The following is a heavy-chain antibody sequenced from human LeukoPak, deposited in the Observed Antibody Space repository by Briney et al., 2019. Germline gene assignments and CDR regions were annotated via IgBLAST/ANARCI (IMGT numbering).Heavy chain of an antibody. V-gene: IGHV3-48*02. CDR1: GFTFNAFS. CDR2: ISGSSFSI. CDR3: ARDQSRASADY. J-gene: IGHJ4*02. Sequence: PGGSLRLSCEASGFTFNAFSMNWVRQAPGKGLEWVSYISGSSFSIFYADSVKGRFTISRDNAKNSLYLQMNSLRHEDTAVYYCARDQSRASADYWGQGTLVTVSS.